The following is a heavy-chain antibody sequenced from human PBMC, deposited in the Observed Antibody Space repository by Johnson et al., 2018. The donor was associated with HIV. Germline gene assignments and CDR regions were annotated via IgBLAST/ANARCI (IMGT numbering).Heavy chain of an antibody. V-gene: IGHV3-9*01. CDR1: GFTFDDYA. J-gene: IGHJ3*02. D-gene: IGHD5-12*01. CDR3: ARLSGYEPDNDAFDI. CDR2: ISWNSGSI. Sequence: VQLVESGGGLVQPGRSLRLSCAASGFTFDDYAMHWVRQAPGKGLEWVSGISWNSGSIGYADSVKGRFTISRDNAKNSLYLQMNSLRAEDTAVYYCARLSGYEPDNDAFDIWGQGTMVTVSS.